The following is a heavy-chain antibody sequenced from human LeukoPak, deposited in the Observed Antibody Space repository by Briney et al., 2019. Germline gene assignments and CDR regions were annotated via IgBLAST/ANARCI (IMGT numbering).Heavy chain of an antibody. Sequence: ETLSLTCTVSGYSISSGYYWGWIRQPPGKGLEWVSAISGSGGSTYYADSVKGRFTISRDNSKNTLYLQMNSLRAEDTAVYYCAPTRYALFDYWGQGTLVTVSS. CDR3: APTRYALFDY. V-gene: IGHV3-23*01. CDR1: GYSISSGYY. D-gene: IGHD2-2*01. J-gene: IGHJ4*02. CDR2: ISGSGGST.